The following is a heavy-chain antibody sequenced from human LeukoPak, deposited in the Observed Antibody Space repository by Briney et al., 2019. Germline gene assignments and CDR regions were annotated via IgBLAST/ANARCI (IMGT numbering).Heavy chain of an antibody. Sequence: PGGSLRLSCAASGFTFSSYAMSWVRQAPGKGLEWVSAISGSGGSTYYADSVKGRFTISRDNSKNTLYLQMNSLRAEDTAVYYCAKLRYRDPASYMDVWGKGTTVTVSS. D-gene: IGHD2-2*02. CDR1: GFTFSSYA. CDR3: AKLRYRDPASYMDV. CDR2: ISGSGGST. V-gene: IGHV3-23*01. J-gene: IGHJ6*03.